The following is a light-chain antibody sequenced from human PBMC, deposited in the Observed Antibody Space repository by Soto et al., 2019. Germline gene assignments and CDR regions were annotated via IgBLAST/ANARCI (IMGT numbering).Light chain of an antibody. CDR3: QQYGTSPPYT. J-gene: IGKJ2*01. V-gene: IGKV3-20*01. CDR2: GAS. Sequence: EIVLTQSPGTLSLSPGERATLSCRASQSVGSDFLAWYQQKPGQAPRLLIYGASSRATGIPDGFSGSGSGTDFTLTISSLEPEDFAVYYCQQYGTSPPYTFGQGTTLEIK. CDR1: QSVGSDF.